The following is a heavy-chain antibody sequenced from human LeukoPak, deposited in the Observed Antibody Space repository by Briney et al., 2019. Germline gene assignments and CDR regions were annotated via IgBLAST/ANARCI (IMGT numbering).Heavy chain of an antibody. D-gene: IGHD5-18*01. J-gene: IGHJ4*02. CDR3: ARDFMSQGYSYGYPGY. CDR2: IKQDGSEK. V-gene: IGHV3-7*05. Sequence: GGSLRLSCAASGFSFSRYWMRWVRQAPGKGLEWVANIKQDGSEKYYVDSVKGRFTISRDNAKNSLYLQMNSLRAEDTAVYYCARDFMSQGYSYGYPGYWGQGTLVTVSS. CDR1: GFSFSRYW.